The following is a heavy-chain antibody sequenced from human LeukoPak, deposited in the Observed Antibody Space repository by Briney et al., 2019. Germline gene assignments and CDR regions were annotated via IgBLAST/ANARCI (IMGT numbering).Heavy chain of an antibody. CDR1: GCSISSYY. Sequence: SETLSLTCTVSGCSISSYYWSWIRQPAGKGLEWIGRIYTSGSTNYNPSLKSRVTMSVDTSKNQFSLKLSSVPAADPAVYYCARVGPRGPLDYWRQATLVTVSS. D-gene: IGHD3-10*01. CDR2: IYTSGST. CDR3: ARVGPRGPLDY. J-gene: IGHJ4*02. V-gene: IGHV4-4*07.